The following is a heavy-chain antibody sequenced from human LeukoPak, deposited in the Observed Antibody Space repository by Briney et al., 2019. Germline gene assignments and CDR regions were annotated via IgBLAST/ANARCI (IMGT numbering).Heavy chain of an antibody. CDR1: GYSISSGYY. CDR2: IYHSGST. J-gene: IGHJ6*03. Sequence: SETLSLTCTVSGYSISSGYYWGWSRQPPGKGLEWIGSIYHSGSTYYNPSLKSRVSISVDTSKNQFSLKLSSVTAADTAVYYCARGLSDYYYYYMDVWGKGTTVTVSS. V-gene: IGHV4-38-2*02. D-gene: IGHD2-21*02. CDR3: ARGLSDYYYYYMDV.